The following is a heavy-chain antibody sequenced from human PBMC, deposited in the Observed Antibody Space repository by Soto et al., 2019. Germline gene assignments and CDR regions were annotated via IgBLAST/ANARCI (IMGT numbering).Heavy chain of an antibody. V-gene: IGHV5-51*01. CDR2: IHPGDSDT. CDR3: ARSGRVTYYYDSSGYYGYFDY. CDR1: GYSFTSYW. J-gene: IGHJ4*02. Sequence: GESLKISCKGSGYSFTSYWIGWVRQMPGKGLEWMGIIHPGDSDTRYSPSFQGQVTISADKAISTAYLQWSSLKASDTAMYYCARSGRVTYYYDSSGYYGYFDYWGQGTLVTVSS. D-gene: IGHD3-22*01.